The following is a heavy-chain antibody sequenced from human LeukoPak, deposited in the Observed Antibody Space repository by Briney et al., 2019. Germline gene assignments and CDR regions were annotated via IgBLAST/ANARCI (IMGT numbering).Heavy chain of an antibody. J-gene: IGHJ4*01. CDR2: INSDGIST. Sequence: GGSLRLSCAASGFTFSWYWMHWVRQAPGKGLVWVSRINSDGISTSYADSVKGRFTISRDNAKNTLYLQMNSLRAEETAVYYCARDASSGSYYTDYFDYWGHGTLVTVSS. CDR1: GFTFSWYW. V-gene: IGHV3-74*01. D-gene: IGHD1-26*01. CDR3: ARDASSGSYYTDYFDY.